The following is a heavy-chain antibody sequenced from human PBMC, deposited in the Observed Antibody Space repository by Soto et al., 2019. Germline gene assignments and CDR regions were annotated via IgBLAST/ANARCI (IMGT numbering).Heavy chain of an antibody. D-gene: IGHD5-18*01. Sequence: GGSLRLSCAASESTFSSYGIHWVRQAPGKGLEWVAVISYDGSEKYYADSVKGRFSISRDNSKNTVDLQMNSLRPEDTAVYYCARSALVLVYYYYGLDVWGQGTAVTVYS. J-gene: IGHJ6*02. V-gene: IGHV3-30*03. CDR1: ESTFSSYG. CDR3: ARSALVLVYYYYGLDV. CDR2: ISYDGSEK.